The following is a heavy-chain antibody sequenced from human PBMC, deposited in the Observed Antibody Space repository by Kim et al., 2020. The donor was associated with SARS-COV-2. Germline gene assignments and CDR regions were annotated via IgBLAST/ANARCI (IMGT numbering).Heavy chain of an antibody. CDR3: ARDRMNWSGYFGYHYGMDV. J-gene: IGHJ6*02. CDR2: IYYSGST. D-gene: IGHD3-3*01. V-gene: IGHV4-59*01. Sequence: SETLSLTCTVSGGSMSSYYWSWNRQPPGKGLEWIGYIYYSGSTNYNPSLKSRVTISVDTSKNQFSLKLSSVTAADTAVYYCARDRMNWSGYFGYHYGMDVWGQGTTVTVSS. CDR1: GGSMSSYY.